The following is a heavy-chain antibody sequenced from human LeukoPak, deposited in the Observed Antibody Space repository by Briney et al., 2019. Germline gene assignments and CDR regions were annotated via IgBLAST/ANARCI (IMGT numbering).Heavy chain of an antibody. CDR2: INPNSGGT. CDR3: ARIGLGATYYFDY. CDR1: GYTFTGYY. V-gene: IGHV1-2*02. D-gene: IGHD1-26*01. J-gene: IGHJ4*02. Sequence: ASVKVSCKASGYTFTGYYMHWVRQAPGQGLEWMGWINPNSGGTNYAQKFQGRVTMTRDTSISTAYMELSGLRSDDTAVYYCARIGLGATYYFDYWGRGTLVTVSS.